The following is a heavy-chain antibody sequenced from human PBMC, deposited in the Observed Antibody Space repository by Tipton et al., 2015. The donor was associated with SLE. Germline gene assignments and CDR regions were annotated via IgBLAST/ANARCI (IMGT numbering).Heavy chain of an antibody. CDR3: ARGSRLFGY. J-gene: IGHJ4*02. D-gene: IGHD3-10*02. CDR2: INHSGST. Sequence: TLSLTCAVYGGSFSGYYWSWIRQPPGKGLEWIGEINHSGSTNYNPSLKSRVTISVDTSKNQFSLKLSSVTAADTAVYYCARGSRLFGYWGQGTLVTVSS. V-gene: IGHV4-34*01. CDR1: GGSFSGYY.